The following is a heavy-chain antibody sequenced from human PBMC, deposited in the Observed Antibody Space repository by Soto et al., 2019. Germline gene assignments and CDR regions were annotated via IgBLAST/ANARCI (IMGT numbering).Heavy chain of an antibody. CDR2: ISASGDNA. D-gene: IGHD6-19*01. V-gene: IGHV3-23*01. CDR1: GFIFSSYT. Sequence: GGSLRLSCSASGFIFSSYTMSWVRQAPGKGLEWVSAISASGDNAYYADSVKGRFTISRDRSKSLYLQMKSLRAEDTAIYYCAKFFVAGTRGYFDSWGQGTLVTVSS. CDR3: AKFFVAGTRGYFDS. J-gene: IGHJ4*02.